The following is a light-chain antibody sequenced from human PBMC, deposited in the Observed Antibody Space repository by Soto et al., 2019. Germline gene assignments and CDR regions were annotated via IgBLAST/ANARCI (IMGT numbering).Light chain of an antibody. Sequence: DIQMTQSPSSMSASVGDRVTITCRASQGIRNCLAWYQQKPGKAPKLLIYAASTLQSGVPSRFSGSGSGTDFTLTISSLQPADFATYYCQQANSFPQTFGQGTKVEIK. CDR2: AAS. V-gene: IGKV1-12*01. CDR3: QQANSFPQT. J-gene: IGKJ1*01. CDR1: QGIRNC.